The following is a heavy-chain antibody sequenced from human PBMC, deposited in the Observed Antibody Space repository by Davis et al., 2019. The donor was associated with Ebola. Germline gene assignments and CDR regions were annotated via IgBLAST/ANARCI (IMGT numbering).Heavy chain of an antibody. CDR1: GFTFSSYG. Sequence: GESLKISCAASGFTFSSYGMHWVRQAPGKGLEWVPVISYVGSIKYYADSVKGRFTISRDNSKNTLYLQMNSLRAEDTAVYYCAKDLYHFSGYEINYYYYGMDVWGQGTTVTVSS. J-gene: IGHJ6*02. CDR2: ISYVGSIK. V-gene: IGHV3-30*18. D-gene: IGHD5-12*01. CDR3: AKDLYHFSGYEINYYYYGMDV.